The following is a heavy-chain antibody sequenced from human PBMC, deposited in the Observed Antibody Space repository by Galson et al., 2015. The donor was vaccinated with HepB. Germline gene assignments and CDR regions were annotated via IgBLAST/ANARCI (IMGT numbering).Heavy chain of an antibody. J-gene: IGHJ3*02. D-gene: IGHD4-17*01. V-gene: IGHV3-43*01. CDR3: AKDIGYGAYDDAFDM. CDR1: GFSFDDYT. CDR2: FSWDGNT. Sequence: SLRLSCAASGFSFDDYTMHWVRQAPGKGLEWISLFSWDGNTYYADSVKGRFTISRDNSKNSLYLQMNSLRTEDTALYYCAKDIGYGAYDDAFDMWGQGTMVTVSS.